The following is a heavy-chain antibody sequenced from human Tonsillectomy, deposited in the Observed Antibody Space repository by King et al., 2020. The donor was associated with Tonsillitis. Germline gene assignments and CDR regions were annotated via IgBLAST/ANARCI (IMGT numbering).Heavy chain of an antibody. CDR3: ARLGGGEDYYDPSGYYYTI. V-gene: IGHV5-10-1*03. D-gene: IGHD3-22*01. J-gene: IGHJ3*02. CDR1: GYRFTSSW. CDR2: IDPSDSYT. Sequence: VQLVESGAEVKKPGESLRISCEGSGYRFTSSWISWVRQMPGKGLEWMGKIDPSDSYTNYSPSFQGHVTISVDKSISTAYLQWSSLKASDTAMYYCARLGGGEDYYDPSGYYYTIWGQGTMVTVTS.